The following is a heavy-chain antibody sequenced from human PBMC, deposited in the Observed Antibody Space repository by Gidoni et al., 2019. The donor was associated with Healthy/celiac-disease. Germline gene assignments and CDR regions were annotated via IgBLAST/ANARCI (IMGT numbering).Heavy chain of an antibody. Sequence: EVQLVESGGGLVKPGGSLRLSCAASGFTFSSYSMNWVRQAPGKGLEWVSSISSSSSYIYYADSVKGRFTISRDNAKNSLYLQMNSMRAEDTAVYYCARIAAARSGSYYYYGMDVWGQGTTVTVSS. D-gene: IGHD6-13*01. J-gene: IGHJ6*02. V-gene: IGHV3-21*01. CDR2: ISSSSSYI. CDR1: GFTFSSYS. CDR3: ARIAAARSGSYYYYGMDV.